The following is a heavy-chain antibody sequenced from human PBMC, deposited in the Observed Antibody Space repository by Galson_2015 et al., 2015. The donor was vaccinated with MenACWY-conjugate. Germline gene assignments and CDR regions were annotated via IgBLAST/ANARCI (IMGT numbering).Heavy chain of an antibody. D-gene: IGHD1-26*01. J-gene: IGHJ4*02. Sequence: SLRLSCAASGFTFSTYWMHWVRQAPGKGLVWVSRINSDGRSTSYADSVKGRFTISRDNAKNTLYLQMNSLRAEDTADYYCARLGGSYRTTAHFDYWGQGTLVTVSA. V-gene: IGHV3-74*01. CDR1: GFTFSTYW. CDR2: INSDGRST. CDR3: ARLGGSYRTTAHFDY.